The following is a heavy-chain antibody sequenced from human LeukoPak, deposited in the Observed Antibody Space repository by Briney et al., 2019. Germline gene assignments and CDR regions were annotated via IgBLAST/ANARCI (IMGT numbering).Heavy chain of an antibody. J-gene: IGHJ6*03. V-gene: IGHV4-34*01. CDR2: INHSGST. CDR1: GGSFSGYY. D-gene: IGHD5-12*01. Sequence: SETLSLTCAVYGGSFSGYYWSWIRQPPGKGLEWIGEINHSGSTNYNPSLKSRVTMSVDTSKNQFSLKLSSVTAADTAVYYCARGRVDIVATTHYYYYYYYMDVWGKGTTVTISS. CDR3: ARGRVDIVATTHYYYYYYYMDV.